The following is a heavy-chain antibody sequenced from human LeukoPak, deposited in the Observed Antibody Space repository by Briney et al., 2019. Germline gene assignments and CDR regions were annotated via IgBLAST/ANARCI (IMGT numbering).Heavy chain of an antibody. CDR1: GFTFSSYE. D-gene: IGHD3-3*01. V-gene: IGHV3-48*03. CDR3: ARVDEWNWFDP. CDR2: ISSSGSTI. Sequence: GSLRLSCAASGFTFSSYEMNWVRQAPGKGLEWVSYISSSGSTIYYADSVKGRFTISRDNAKNSLYLQMNSLRAEDTAVYYCARVDEWNWFDPWGQGTLVTVSS. J-gene: IGHJ5*02.